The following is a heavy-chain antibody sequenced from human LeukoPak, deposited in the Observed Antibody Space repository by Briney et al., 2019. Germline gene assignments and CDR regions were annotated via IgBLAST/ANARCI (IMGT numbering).Heavy chain of an antibody. V-gene: IGHV4-34*01. CDR1: GGSFSGYY. Sequence: SETLSLTCAVYGGSFSGYYWSWIRQPPGKGLEWIGEINHSGSTNYNPSLMSRVTISVDTSKNQFSLKLSSVTAADTAVYYCARLAVTTGRGFDPWGQGTLVTVSS. CDR3: ARLAVTTGRGFDP. D-gene: IGHD4-17*01. J-gene: IGHJ5*02. CDR2: INHSGST.